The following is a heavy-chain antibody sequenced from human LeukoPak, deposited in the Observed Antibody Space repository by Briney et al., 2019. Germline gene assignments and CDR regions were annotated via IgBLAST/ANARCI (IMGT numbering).Heavy chain of an antibody. CDR1: GYSFTSYW. J-gene: IGHJ1*01. CDR3: ARRTDSYDQTSDYFQH. D-gene: IGHD3-16*01. Sequence: GESLKISCKGSGYSFTSYWIGWVRQMPGKGLEWMGIIYPGDSDTRYSPSFQGQVTISADKSISTAYLQWSSLKASDTAMYYCARRTDSYDQTSDYFQHWGQGTLVTVSS. V-gene: IGHV5-51*01. CDR2: IYPGDSDT.